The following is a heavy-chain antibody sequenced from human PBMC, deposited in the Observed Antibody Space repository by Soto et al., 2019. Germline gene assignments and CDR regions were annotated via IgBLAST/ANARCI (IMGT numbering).Heavy chain of an antibody. Sequence: ASVKVSCKASGGTFSSYAISWVRQAPGQGLEWMGGIIPIFGTANYAQKFQGRVTITADESTSTAYMELSSLRSEDTAVYYCARDRRGQQLGTMWSKNSDHYYYYGMDVWGQGTTVTVSS. CDR3: ARDRRGQQLGTMWSKNSDHYYYYGMDV. CDR1: GGTFSSYA. D-gene: IGHD6-13*01. CDR2: IIPIFGTA. J-gene: IGHJ6*02. V-gene: IGHV1-69*13.